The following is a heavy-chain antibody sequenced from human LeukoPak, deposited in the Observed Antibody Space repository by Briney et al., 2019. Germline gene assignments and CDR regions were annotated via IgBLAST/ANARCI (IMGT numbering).Heavy chain of an antibody. D-gene: IGHD4-17*01. V-gene: IGHV3-30*04. CDR2: ISHDGSDK. CDR1: GFTLKIYP. CDR3: AREGVQTTVDAFDM. J-gene: IGHJ3*02. Sequence: GSLRLSCAASGFTLKIYPMHWVRQAPGKGLEWLSVISHDGSDKNNADSVKGRFIISRDNSKNTLYLQLNSLRPEDTAMYCAREGVQTTVDAFDMWGLGTMVIVSS.